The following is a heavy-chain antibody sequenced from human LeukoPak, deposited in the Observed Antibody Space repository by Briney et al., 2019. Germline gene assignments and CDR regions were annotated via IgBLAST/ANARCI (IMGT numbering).Heavy chain of an antibody. V-gene: IGHV1-8*01. CDR3: ARARVWHEVDP. D-gene: IGHD3-16*01. Sequence: ASVKVSCKASGYTFTSYDINWVRQATGQGLEWMGWMNPNSGNTGYAQKFQGRVTVTRNTSISTAYMELSSLRSEDTAVYYCARARVWHEVDPWGQGTLVTVSS. J-gene: IGHJ5*02. CDR2: MNPNSGNT. CDR1: GYTFTSYD.